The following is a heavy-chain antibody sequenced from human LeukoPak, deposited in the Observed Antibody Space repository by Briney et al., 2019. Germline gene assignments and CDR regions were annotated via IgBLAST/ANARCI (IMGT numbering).Heavy chain of an antibody. Sequence: SETLSLTCTVSGGSISSCYWSWIRQPPGKGLEGIGYIYYSGSTNYNPSLKSRVTISVDTSKNQFSLKLSSVTAADTAVYYCARGHCSSTSCYDAFDIWGQGTMVTVSS. CDR2: IYYSGST. CDR1: GGSISSCY. V-gene: IGHV4-59*01. D-gene: IGHD2-2*01. J-gene: IGHJ3*02. CDR3: ARGHCSSTSCYDAFDI.